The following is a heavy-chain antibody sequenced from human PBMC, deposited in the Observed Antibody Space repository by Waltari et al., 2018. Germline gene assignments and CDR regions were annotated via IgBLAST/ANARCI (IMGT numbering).Heavy chain of an antibody. V-gene: IGHV4-59*01. D-gene: IGHD4-17*01. CDR2: IYYSGAT. J-gene: IGHJ6*02. CDR1: GGSINNYF. Sequence: QVQLQESGPGLVKPSETLSLTCTVSGGSINNYFWSWIRQPPGKGLEWIGYIYYSGATNYNPSLKSRVTISVDTSKNQISLKLSSVTAADTAVYYCARDPPRGAVTSDYGMDVWGQGTTVTVSS. CDR3: ARDPPRGAVTSDYGMDV.